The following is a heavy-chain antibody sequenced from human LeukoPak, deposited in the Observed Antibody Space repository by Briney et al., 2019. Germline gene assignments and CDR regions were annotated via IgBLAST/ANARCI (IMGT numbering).Heavy chain of an antibody. CDR1: GGSISSYY. CDR2: IYTSGST. J-gene: IGHJ5*02. V-gene: IGHV4-4*07. CDR3: ARDMAVGGYNWFDP. Sequence: SETLSLTCTVSGGSISSYYWSWIRQPAGKGLEWIGRIYTSGSTNYNPSLKSRVTISVDTSKNQFSLKLSSVTAADTAVYYCARDMAVGGYNWFDPWGQGTLVTVSS. D-gene: IGHD6-19*01.